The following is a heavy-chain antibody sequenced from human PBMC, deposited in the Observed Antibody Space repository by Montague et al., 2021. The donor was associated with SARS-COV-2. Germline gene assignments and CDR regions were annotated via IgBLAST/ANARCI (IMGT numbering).Heavy chain of an antibody. D-gene: IGHD3-9*01. J-gene: IGHJ5*02. Sequence: SETLSLTCAVLGGSLSNNYWTWVRQPPGKGLEWIGEVNQSGGTTHYNSSLKGRVKISVDRSSNQMSLNLESVTAADTAVYYCARVPLYFEGSDSWGPGILVAVSS. CDR1: GGSLSNNY. V-gene: IGHV4-34*01. CDR3: ARVPLYFEGSDS. CDR2: VNQSGGT.